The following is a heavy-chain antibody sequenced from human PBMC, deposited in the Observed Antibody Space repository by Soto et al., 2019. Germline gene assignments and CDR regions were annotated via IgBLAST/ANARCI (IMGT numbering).Heavy chain of an antibody. CDR2: TRNKANSYTT. D-gene: IGHD1-1*01. CDR3: ARGATARTNYYYGLDA. V-gene: IGHV3-72*01. J-gene: IGHJ6*02. Sequence: EVQLVESGGGLVQPGGSLRLSCAASGFTFSDHYMDWVRQAPGKGLEWVGRTRNKANSYTTEYAASVKGRFTISRDDSKISLYLQMNSLNTEDTAVYYCARGATARTNYYYGLDAWCQGTTVTVSS. CDR1: GFTFSDHY.